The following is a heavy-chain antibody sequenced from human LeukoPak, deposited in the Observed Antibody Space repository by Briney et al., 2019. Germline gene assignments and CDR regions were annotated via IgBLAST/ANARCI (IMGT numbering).Heavy chain of an antibody. J-gene: IGHJ3*02. CDR2: ISYDGSNK. CDR1: GFTFSSYG. CDR3: ARVHCTSCPYYYLSDAFDI. D-gene: IGHD2-2*01. Sequence: GRSLRLSCAASGFTFSSYGMHWVRQAPGKGLEWVAVISYDGSNKYYADSVKGRFTISRDNSKNTLYLQMNSLRAEDTAVYYCARVHCTSCPYYYLSDAFDIWGQGTMVTVSS. V-gene: IGHV3-30*19.